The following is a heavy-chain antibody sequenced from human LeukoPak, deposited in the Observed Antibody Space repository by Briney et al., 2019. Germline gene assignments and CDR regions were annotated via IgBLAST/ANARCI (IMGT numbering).Heavy chain of an antibody. CDR3: AKDWAAAGIVREY. Sequence: PGGSLRLSCAASGFTFSSYGMSWVRQAPGKGLEWVSAISGSGGSTYYADSVKGRFTISRDNSKNTLYLQMNSLRAEDTAVYYCAKDWAAAGIVREYWGQGTLVTVSS. CDR2: ISGSGGST. D-gene: IGHD6-13*01. CDR1: GFTFSSYG. V-gene: IGHV3-23*01. J-gene: IGHJ4*02.